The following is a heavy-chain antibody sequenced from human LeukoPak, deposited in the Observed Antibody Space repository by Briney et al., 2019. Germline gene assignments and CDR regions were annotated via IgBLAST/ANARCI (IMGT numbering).Heavy chain of an antibody. J-gene: IGHJ4*02. CDR3: ARVPRWGGWDNFDY. V-gene: IGHV3-7*01. CDR1: GFTLSSYL. D-gene: IGHD6-19*01. Sequence: GGSLRLTCAASGFTLSSYLMSWVRQAPGKGLEWVANIKQDGSEKYYVDSVKGRFAISRDNAENSLFLQMNSLRVEDTAVYYCARVPRWGGWDNFDYWGQGTLVTVSS. CDR2: IKQDGSEK.